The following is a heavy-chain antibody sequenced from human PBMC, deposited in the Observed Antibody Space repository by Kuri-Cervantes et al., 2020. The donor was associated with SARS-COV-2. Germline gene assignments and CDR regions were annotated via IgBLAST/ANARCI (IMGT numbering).Heavy chain of an antibody. V-gene: IGHV3-21*01. CDR3: AKDLGVPAAIEMFYYYYGMDV. Sequence: GESLKISCAASGFTFSSYSMNWVRQAPGKGLEWVSSISSSSSYIYYADSVKGRFTISRDNAKNSLYLQMNSLRAEDTAVYYCAKDLGVPAAIEMFYYYYGMDVWGQGTTVTVSS. CDR2: ISSSSSYI. CDR1: GFTFSSYS. J-gene: IGHJ6*02. D-gene: IGHD2-2*01.